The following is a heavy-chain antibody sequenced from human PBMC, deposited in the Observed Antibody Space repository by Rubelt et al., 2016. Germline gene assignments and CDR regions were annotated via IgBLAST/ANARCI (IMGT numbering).Heavy chain of an antibody. CDR3: AKDAYSSGWSYFDY. CDR1: GFTVSSNY. Sequence: EVQLVESGGGLVQPGGSLRLSCAASGFTVSSNYMSWVRQAPGKGLEGVSVIYSGGSTYYADSVKGRFTSSRDNAKNTLYLQMNSLRAEDTAVYYCAKDAYSSGWSYFDYWGQGTLVTVSS. CDR2: IYSGGST. V-gene: IGHV3-66*01. J-gene: IGHJ4*02. D-gene: IGHD6-19*01.